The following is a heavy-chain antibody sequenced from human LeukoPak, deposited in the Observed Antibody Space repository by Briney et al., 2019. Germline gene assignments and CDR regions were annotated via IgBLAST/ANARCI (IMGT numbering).Heavy chain of an antibody. CDR2: ISSSGGSI. CDR1: GFSFSTST. CDR3: ARDSYWLGGTIGAFDI. V-gene: IGHV3-21*01. D-gene: IGHD3-10*01. J-gene: IGHJ3*02. Sequence: PGGSLRVSCAASGFSFSTSTMNWVRQAPGRGLEWVSSISSSGGSIYYADSVKGRFTISRDNAKTSLYLQINSLRAEDTALYYCARDSYWLGGTIGAFDIWGQGTMVTVSP.